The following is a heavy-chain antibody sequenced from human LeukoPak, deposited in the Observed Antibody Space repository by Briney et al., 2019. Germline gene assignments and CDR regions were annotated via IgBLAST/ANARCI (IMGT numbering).Heavy chain of an antibody. J-gene: IGHJ2*01. Sequence: PSETLSLTCTVSGGSISPYYWSWIRQPPGKGLEWMGFVHYSGSTDYNPSLKSRVTISLDTSENQFSLQLSSVTAADTAVYYCARDHGGSVTRHGHFDLWGRGTLVTVSS. D-gene: IGHD4-17*01. V-gene: IGHV4-59*01. CDR3: ARDHGGSVTRHGHFDL. CDR1: GGSISPYY. CDR2: VHYSGST.